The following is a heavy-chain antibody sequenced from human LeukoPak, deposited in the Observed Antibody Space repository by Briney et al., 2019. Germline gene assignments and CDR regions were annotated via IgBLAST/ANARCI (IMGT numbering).Heavy chain of an antibody. CDR1: GFPFDDYA. D-gene: IGHD3-22*01. CDR3: ARDLGQYYDTSDNWFDP. CDR2: ITSSGTYI. V-gene: IGHV3-21*01. J-gene: IGHJ5*02. Sequence: GGSLRLSCAASGFPFDDYAMSWVRQAPGKGLEWVSSITSSGTYIYYADSVKGRFTISRDNAKNSLYLQMNSLRPEDTAVYYCARDLGQYYDTSDNWFDPWGQGTLVTVSS.